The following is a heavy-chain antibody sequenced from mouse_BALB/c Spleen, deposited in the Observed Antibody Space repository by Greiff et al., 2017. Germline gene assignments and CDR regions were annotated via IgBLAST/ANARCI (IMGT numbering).Heavy chain of an antibody. J-gene: IGHJ2*01. D-gene: IGHD2-13*01. Sequence: DVMLVESGGGLVQPGGSRKLSCAASGFTFSSFGMHWVRQAPEKGLEWVAYISSGSSTIYYADTVKGRFTISRDNPKNTLFLQMTSLRSEDTAMYYCARSDWSDYWGQGTTLTVSS. CDR3: ARSDWSDY. CDR1: GFTFSSFG. CDR2: ISSGSSTI. V-gene: IGHV5-17*02.